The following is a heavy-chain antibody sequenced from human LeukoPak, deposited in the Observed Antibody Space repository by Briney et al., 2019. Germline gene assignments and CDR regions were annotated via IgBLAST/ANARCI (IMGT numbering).Heavy chain of an antibody. J-gene: IGHJ4*02. CDR2: INGDGSTS. CDR1: GFTFYSYW. D-gene: IGHD5-24*01. V-gene: IGHV3-74*01. Sequence: GGSLRLSCAASGFTFYSYWMHWVRQAPGKGLVWVSCINGDGSTSNYADSVKGRFTISRDNAKNSLYLQMNSLRAEDTAVYYCVREARERGGFDYWGQGTLVTVSS. CDR3: VREARERGGFDY.